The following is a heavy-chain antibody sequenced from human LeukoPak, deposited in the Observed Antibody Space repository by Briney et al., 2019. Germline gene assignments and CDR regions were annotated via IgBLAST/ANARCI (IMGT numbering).Heavy chain of an antibody. D-gene: IGHD2-21*02. CDR2: MYYSGGT. J-gene: IGHJ5*02. CDR3: ARDSRYCVGGDCYPRFDP. Sequence: SETLSLTCTVSGGSISTYYWSWIRQPPGMGLEWIGYMYYSGGTSYNPSLMSRVTISVDTSKNQFSLNLYSVTAADTAVYYCARDSRYCVGGDCYPRFDPWGQGTLVTVSS. CDR1: GGSISTYY. V-gene: IGHV4-59*01.